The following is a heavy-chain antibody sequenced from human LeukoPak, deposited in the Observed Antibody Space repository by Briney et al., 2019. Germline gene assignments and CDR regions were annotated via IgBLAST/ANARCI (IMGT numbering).Heavy chain of an antibody. Sequence: ASVKVSCKASGYTFTGYYMHWVRQAPGQGLEWMGWINPNSGGTNYAQKFQGWVTMTRDTSISTAYMELSRLRSDDTAVYYCAKDLIAAAGTNYFDYWGQGTLVTVSS. J-gene: IGHJ4*02. CDR3: AKDLIAAAGTNYFDY. D-gene: IGHD6-13*01. V-gene: IGHV1-2*04. CDR2: INPNSGGT. CDR1: GYTFTGYY.